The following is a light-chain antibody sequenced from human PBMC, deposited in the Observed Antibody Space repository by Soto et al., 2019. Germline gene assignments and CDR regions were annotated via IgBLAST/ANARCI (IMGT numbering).Light chain of an antibody. CDR2: GTN. J-gene: IGLJ1*01. CDR1: SGSVSTGHF. V-gene: IGLV8-61*01. CDR3: VLYMGGGTYV. Sequence: QAVVTQEPSFSVSPGGTVTLTCGLSSGSVSTGHFPSWYQQTPGQAPRTLIYGTNSRSSGVPDRFSGSILGTKAALTITGAQADDESDYYCVLYMGGGTYVFGAGTKVIVL.